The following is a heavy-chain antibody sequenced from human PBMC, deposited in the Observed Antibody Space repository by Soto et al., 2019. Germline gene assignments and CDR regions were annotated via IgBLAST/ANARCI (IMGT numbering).Heavy chain of an antibody. D-gene: IGHD6-19*01. CDR1: GFTFSSYG. CDR2: IWYDGSNK. Sequence: QVQLVESGGGVVQPGRSLRLSCAASGFTFSSYGMHWVRQAPGKGLEWVAVIWYDGSNKYYADSVKGRFTISRDNSKNMLYLQMNSLRAEDTAVYYCARGAGSSGWYGDYWGQGTLVTVSS. CDR3: ARGAGSSGWYGDY. J-gene: IGHJ4*02. V-gene: IGHV3-33*01.